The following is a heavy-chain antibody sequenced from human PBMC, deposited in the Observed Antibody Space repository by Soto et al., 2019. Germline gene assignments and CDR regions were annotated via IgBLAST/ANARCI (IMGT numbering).Heavy chain of an antibody. J-gene: IGHJ6*03. CDR1: GFTFSDYY. D-gene: IGHD2-2*01. CDR2: ISSSGSTI. V-gene: IGHV3-11*01. CDR3: ARDSDCSSTSCYPGYRDYYYYMDV. Sequence: GGSLRLSCAASGFTFSDYYMSWIRQAPGKGLEWVSYISSSGSTIYYADSVKGRFTISRDNAKNSLYLQMNSLRAEDTAVYYCARDSDCSSTSCYPGYRDYYYYMDVWGKGTTVTVSS.